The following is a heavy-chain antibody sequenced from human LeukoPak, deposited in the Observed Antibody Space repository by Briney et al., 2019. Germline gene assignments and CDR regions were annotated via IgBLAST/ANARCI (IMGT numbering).Heavy chain of an antibody. V-gene: IGHV3-23*01. Sequence: GGSLRLSCAASGFTFSSYAMSWARQAPGKGLEWISGISGSGGNTYYADSVKGRFTISRDISKNALYLQMNSLRGEDTAVYYCAKPGDGCSGGSCYYFDYWGQGTLVTVSS. J-gene: IGHJ4*02. CDR2: ISGSGGNT. CDR3: AKPGDGCSGGSCYYFDY. D-gene: IGHD2-15*01. CDR1: GFTFSSYA.